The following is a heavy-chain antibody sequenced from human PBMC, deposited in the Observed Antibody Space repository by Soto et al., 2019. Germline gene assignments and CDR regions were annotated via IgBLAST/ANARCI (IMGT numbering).Heavy chain of an antibody. CDR3: ARVVYFDRSAYGL. CDR1: GFSFSGYN. D-gene: IGHD3-22*01. J-gene: IGHJ3*01. CDR2: ISGDSSYI. Sequence: VGSLRLSCAASGFSFSGYNMNWVRQAPGKGLEWVSSISGDSSYIYYADSVQGRFTISRDNAKNSVYLQMNSLRAEDTAVYYCARVVYFDRSAYGLWGQGTMVTVSS. V-gene: IGHV3-21*04.